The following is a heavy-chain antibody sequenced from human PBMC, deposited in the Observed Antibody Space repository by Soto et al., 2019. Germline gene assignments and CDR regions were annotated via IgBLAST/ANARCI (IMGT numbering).Heavy chain of an antibody. J-gene: IGHJ4*02. V-gene: IGHV4-31*03. CDR3: ARGDYYGSGSYFDY. Sequence: TKSLTCRVADGYSRSGGYYWSWISQHPGKGLEWIGYIYYSGSTYYNPSLKSRVTISVDTSKNQFSLKLSSVTAADTAVYYCARGDYYGSGSYFDYWGQGTLVTVSS. CDR2: IYYSGST. D-gene: IGHD3-10*01. CDR1: DGYSRSGGYY.